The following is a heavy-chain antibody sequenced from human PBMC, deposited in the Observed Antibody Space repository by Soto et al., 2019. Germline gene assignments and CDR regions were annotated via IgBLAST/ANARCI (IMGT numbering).Heavy chain of an antibody. CDR3: SRDRAEAGTYYYGMDV. CDR2: TYHRSKWFN. V-gene: IGHV6-1*01. Sequence: PSQTLSLTCAISGDSVSRNSGAWNWLRQSPSRGLEWLGRTYHRSKWFNDYAVSVKGRITINPDTSKNQFSLQLNSVTPEDTAVYYCSRDRAEAGTYYYGMDVWGQGTTVTVSS. CDR1: GDSVSRNSGA. D-gene: IGHD6-19*01. J-gene: IGHJ6*02.